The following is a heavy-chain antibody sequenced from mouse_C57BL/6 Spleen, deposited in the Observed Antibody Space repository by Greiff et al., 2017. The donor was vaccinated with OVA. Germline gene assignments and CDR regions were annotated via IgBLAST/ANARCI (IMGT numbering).Heavy chain of an antibody. J-gene: IGHJ4*01. CDR2: ILPGSGST. CDR1: GYTFTGYW. Sequence: SGAELMKPGASVQLSCKATGYTFTGYWIEWVKQRPGHGLEWIGEILPGSGSTNYNEKFKGKATFTADTASNTAYMQLSSLTTEDSAIYYCAITTVENYYAMDYWGQGTSVTVSS. CDR3: AITTVENYYAMDY. V-gene: IGHV1-9*01. D-gene: IGHD1-1*01.